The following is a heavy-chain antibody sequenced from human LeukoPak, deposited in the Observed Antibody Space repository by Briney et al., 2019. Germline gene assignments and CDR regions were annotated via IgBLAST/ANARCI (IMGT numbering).Heavy chain of an antibody. CDR1: GFTFSSYS. CDR3: AREPPDTNSRYGVFDY. D-gene: IGHD6-25*01. CDR2: ISSSSSYI. V-gene: IGHV3-21*01. J-gene: IGHJ4*02. Sequence: GGSLRLSCAASGFTFSSYSMNWVRQAPGKGLEWVSSISSSSSYIYYADSVKGRFTISRDNAKKSLYLQMNSLRAEDTAVYYCAREPPDTNSRYGVFDYWGQGTLVIVSS.